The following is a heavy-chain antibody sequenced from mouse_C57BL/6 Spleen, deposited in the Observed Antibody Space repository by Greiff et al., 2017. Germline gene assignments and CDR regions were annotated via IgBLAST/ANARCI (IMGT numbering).Heavy chain of an antibody. CDR1: GFTFSSYA. V-gene: IGHV5-4*03. CDR2: ISDGGGCT. CDR3: ASGSFPDGYSAWFAY. Sequence: EVMLVESGGGLVKPGGSLKLSCAASGFTFSSYAMSWVRQTPEKRLEWVATISDGGGCTYYPDNVKGRVTISRDNAKNNLYLQMSHLKSEDTAMYYGASGSFPDGYSAWFAYWGQGTLVTVSA. D-gene: IGHD2-3*01. J-gene: IGHJ3*01.